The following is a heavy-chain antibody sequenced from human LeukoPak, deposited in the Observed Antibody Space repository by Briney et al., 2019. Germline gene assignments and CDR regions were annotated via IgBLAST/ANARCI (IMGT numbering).Heavy chain of an antibody. V-gene: IGHV4-59*01. Sequence: SETLSLTCTVSGVSISSYYWSWIRQPPGKGLEWIGYIYYSGSTNYNPSLKSRVTISVDTSKNQFSLKLSSVTAADTAVYYRARESRDRGYSYGAFDYWGQGTLVTVSS. CDR2: IYYSGST. CDR1: GVSISSYY. J-gene: IGHJ4*02. D-gene: IGHD5-18*01. CDR3: ARESRDRGYSYGAFDY.